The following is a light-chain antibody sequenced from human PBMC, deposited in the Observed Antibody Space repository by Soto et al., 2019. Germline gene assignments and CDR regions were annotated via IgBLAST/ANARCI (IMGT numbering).Light chain of an antibody. CDR2: DAS. CDR3: QQRSNWPTWT. J-gene: IGKJ1*01. Sequence: ENVLTPAPAPPSFSSRGKTTPSPPARQSVSSYLAWYQQKPGQAPRLLIYDASNRATGIPARFSGSGSGTDFTLTISSLEPEDFAVYYCQQRSNWPTWTFGQGTKVDIK. CDR1: QSVSSY. V-gene: IGKV3-11*01.